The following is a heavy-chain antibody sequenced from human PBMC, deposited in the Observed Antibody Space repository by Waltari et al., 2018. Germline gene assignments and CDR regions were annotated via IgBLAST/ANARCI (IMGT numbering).Heavy chain of an antibody. V-gene: IGHV4-61*02. J-gene: IGHJ4*02. CDR2: IYTSGST. D-gene: IGHD1-26*01. CDR3: ARAPPLSGSYYYFDY. Sequence: QVQLQESGPGLVKPSQTLSLTCTVSGGSISSGRYYWRWIRQPAGKGLEWIGRIYTSGSTNYNPSLKSRVTISVDTSKNQFSLKLSSVTAADTAVYYCARAPPLSGSYYYFDYWGQGTLVTVSS. CDR1: GGSISSGRYY.